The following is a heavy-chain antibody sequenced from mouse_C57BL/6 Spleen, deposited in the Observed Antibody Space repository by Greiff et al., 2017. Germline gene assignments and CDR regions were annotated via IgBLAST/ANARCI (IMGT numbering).Heavy chain of an antibody. V-gene: IGHV1-82*01. CDR2: IYPGDGDT. CDR1: GYAFSSSW. D-gene: IGHD2-1*01. Sequence: VQLQQSGPELVKPGASVKISCKASGYAFSSSWMNWVKQRPGKGLEWIGRIYPGDGDTNYNGKFKGKATLTADKSSSTAYMQLSSRTSEDSAVYFCARSGGNYYFDYWGQGTTLTVSS. CDR3: ARSGGNYYFDY. J-gene: IGHJ2*01.